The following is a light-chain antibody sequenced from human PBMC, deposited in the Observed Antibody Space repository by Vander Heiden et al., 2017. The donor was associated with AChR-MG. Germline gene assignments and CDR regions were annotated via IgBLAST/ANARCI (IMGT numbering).Light chain of an antibody. V-gene: IGKV3-15*01. CDR1: RDININ. J-gene: IGKJ3*01. CDR3: QQYNNYPPDT. CDR2: AAS. Sequence: IVMTQFPATLPVSPGERVTLSCRASRDININLAWYQRRPGQSPRLLIYAASTRATGTPARFSGSGSGTDFTLTISAPQSEDSAVYYCQQYNNYPPDTFAPGTRVDFK.